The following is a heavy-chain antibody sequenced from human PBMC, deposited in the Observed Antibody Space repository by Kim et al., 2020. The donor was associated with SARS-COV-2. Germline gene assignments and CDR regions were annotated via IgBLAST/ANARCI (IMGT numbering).Heavy chain of an antibody. CDR2: ISWNSETI. CDR3: SKATKHSSGNYEPFDY. Sequence: GGSLRLSCAASGFNFEVFAMHWVRQGPGKGLEWVSGISWNSETIHYANSVKGRFTISRDNAKNSLYLQMNSLRAEDTAFYYCSKATKHSSGNYEPFDYWGQGTLVTVSS. D-gene: IGHD3-10*01. J-gene: IGHJ4*02. V-gene: IGHV3-9*01. CDR1: GFNFEVFA.